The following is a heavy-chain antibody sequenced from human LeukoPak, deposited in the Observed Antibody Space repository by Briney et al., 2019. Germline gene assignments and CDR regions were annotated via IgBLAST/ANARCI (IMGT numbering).Heavy chain of an antibody. CDR2: IFYSGST. CDR1: GGSISSSSYY. J-gene: IGHJ5*02. V-gene: IGHV4-39*07. CDR3: ARDHPGTDRGEYNWFDP. Sequence: SETLSLTCTVSGGSISSSSYYWGWIRQPPGKGLEWIGTIFYSGSTYYNPSLKSRVTISVDTSKNQFSLKLSSVTAADTAVYYCARDHPGTDRGEYNWFDPWGQGTLVTVSS. D-gene: IGHD3-10*01.